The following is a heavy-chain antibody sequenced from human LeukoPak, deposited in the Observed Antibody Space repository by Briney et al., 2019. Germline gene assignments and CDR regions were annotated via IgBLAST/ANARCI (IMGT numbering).Heavy chain of an antibody. J-gene: IGHJ4*02. CDR1: GFTFSSYS. CDR2: ISSSSSTI. Sequence: GGSLRLSCAASGFTFSSYSMNWVSQAPGKGLEWVSYISSSSSTIYYADSVKGRFTISRDNAKNSLYLQMNSLRDEDTAVYYCARRIAAAGTGPFDYWGQGTLVTVSS. D-gene: IGHD6-13*01. CDR3: ARRIAAAGTGPFDY. V-gene: IGHV3-48*02.